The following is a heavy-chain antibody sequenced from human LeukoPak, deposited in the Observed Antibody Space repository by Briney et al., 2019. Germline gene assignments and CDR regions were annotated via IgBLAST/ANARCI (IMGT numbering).Heavy chain of an antibody. V-gene: IGHV4-59*01. CDR2: IYYSGST. Sequence: PSETLSLTCTVSGGSISSYYWSWIRQPPGKGLEWIGYIYYSGSTNYNPSLKSRVTISVDTSKNQFSLKLSSVTAADTAVYYCARESNYYGSGTGWFDPWGQGTLVTVSS. D-gene: IGHD3-10*01. CDR1: GGSISSYY. J-gene: IGHJ5*02. CDR3: ARESNYYGSGTGWFDP.